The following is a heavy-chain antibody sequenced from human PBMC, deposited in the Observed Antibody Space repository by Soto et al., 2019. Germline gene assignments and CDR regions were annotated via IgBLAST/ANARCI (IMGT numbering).Heavy chain of an antibody. J-gene: IGHJ6*02. V-gene: IGHV4-34*01. CDR3: ARGAIAVAISHYYYYGMDV. CDR1: GGSFSGYY. CDR2: INHSGST. Sequence: SETLSLTCAVYGGSFSGYYWSWIRQPPGKGLEWIGEINHSGSTNYNPSLKSRVTISVDTSKNQFSLKLSSVTAADTAVYYCARGAIAVAISHYYYYGMDVWGQGTTVTVSS. D-gene: IGHD6-19*01.